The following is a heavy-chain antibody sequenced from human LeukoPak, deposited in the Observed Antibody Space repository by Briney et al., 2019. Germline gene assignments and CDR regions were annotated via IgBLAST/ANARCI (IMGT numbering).Heavy chain of an antibody. CDR3: ARHDGSSGWSAGWFDP. Sequence: ESLKISCKGSGYSFTSYWIGWVRQMPGKGLEWMGIIYPGDSDTRYSPSFQGQVTISADKSISTAYLQWSSLKASDTAMYYCARHDGSSGWSAGWFDPWGQGTLVTVSS. CDR2: IYPGDSDT. J-gene: IGHJ5*02. D-gene: IGHD6-19*01. V-gene: IGHV5-51*01. CDR1: GYSFTSYW.